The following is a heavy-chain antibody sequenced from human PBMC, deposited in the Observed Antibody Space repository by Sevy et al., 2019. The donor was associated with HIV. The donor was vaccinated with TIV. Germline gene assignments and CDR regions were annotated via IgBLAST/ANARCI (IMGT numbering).Heavy chain of an antibody. CDR2: IKQAGSDK. Sequence: GGSLRLSCAASGFTFSSYWMSWVRQAPGKGLEWVASIKQAGSDKYYVDSVKGRFTISRDNAKNSLYLQMNSLRVEDTAVYYCASPGTKGFDPWGQGTLVTVSS. CDR1: GFTFSSYW. D-gene: IGHD2-8*01. V-gene: IGHV3-7*03. CDR3: ASPGTKGFDP. J-gene: IGHJ5*02.